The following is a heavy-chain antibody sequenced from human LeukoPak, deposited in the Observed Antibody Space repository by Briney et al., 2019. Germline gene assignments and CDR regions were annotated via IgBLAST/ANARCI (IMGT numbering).Heavy chain of an antibody. D-gene: IGHD5-18*01. CDR1: GGSISSSSYY. Sequence: PSETLSLTCTVSGGSISSSSYYWGWIRQPPGKGLEWIGSIYYSGSTYYNPSLKSRVTISVDTSKNQFSLKLSSVTAADTAVYYCATLPDTAMVRYYYYMDVWGKGTTVTVSS. CDR3: ATLPDTAMVRYYYYMDV. V-gene: IGHV4-39*07. J-gene: IGHJ6*03. CDR2: IYYSGST.